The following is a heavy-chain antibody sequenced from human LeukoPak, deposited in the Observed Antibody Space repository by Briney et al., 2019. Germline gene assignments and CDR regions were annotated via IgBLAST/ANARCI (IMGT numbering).Heavy chain of an antibody. CDR2: IKEDGSVK. J-gene: IGHJ4*02. CDR1: GFTFSSYW. Sequence: GGSLRLSCVGSGFTFSSYWMTWVRQAPGKGLEFVANIKEDGSVKYYVDSVKGRFTVSRDDAKNSVFLQMNSLRDEDTAVYYCARVLQWELPDYWGQGTLVTVSS. D-gene: IGHD1-26*01. CDR3: ARVLQWELPDY. V-gene: IGHV3-7*02.